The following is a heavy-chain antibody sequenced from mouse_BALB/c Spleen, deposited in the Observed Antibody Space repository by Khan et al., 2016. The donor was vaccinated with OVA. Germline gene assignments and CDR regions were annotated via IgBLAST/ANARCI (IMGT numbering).Heavy chain of an antibody. CDR1: GDSITSGY. V-gene: IGHV3-8*02. Sequence: EMQLQESGPSLVKPSQTLSLTCSVTGDSITSGYWSWIRKFPGNKLEYMGYMIYSGNTYYNPSLKRRISITRHTSKNQYYLQLNSVTTEDTATYYCARSTYRYAFAYWGQGTLVTVSA. CDR3: ARSTYRYAFAY. D-gene: IGHD2-14*01. CDR2: MIYSGNT. J-gene: IGHJ3*01.